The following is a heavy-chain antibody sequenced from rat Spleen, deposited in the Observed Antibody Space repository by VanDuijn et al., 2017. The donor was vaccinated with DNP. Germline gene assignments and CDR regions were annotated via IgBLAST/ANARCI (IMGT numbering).Heavy chain of an antibody. J-gene: IGHJ3*01. Sequence: EVQLVESGGGLVQPGRSLKLSCAASGFTFSNFGMHWIRQVPTKGLEWVASISTGGGNTYYRDSVKGRFTISRDNAKSTLYLQMDSLRSEETATYYCARQGQLGFAYWGQGTLVTVSS. CDR2: ISTGGGNT. CDR3: ARQGQLGFAY. CDR1: GFTFSNFG. D-gene: IGHD1-5*01. V-gene: IGHV5-19*01.